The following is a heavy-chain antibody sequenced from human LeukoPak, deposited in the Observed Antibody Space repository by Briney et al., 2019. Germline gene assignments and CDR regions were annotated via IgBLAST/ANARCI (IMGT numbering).Heavy chain of an antibody. CDR3: ASEGGVAIMDMDV. Sequence: PGGSLRLSCAASGFTVSSNYMSWVRQAPGKGLEWVSVIYSGGSTYYADSVKGRFTISRDNSKNTLYLQMNSLRAEDTAVYYCASEGGVAIMDMDVWGQGTTVTVSS. J-gene: IGHJ6*02. CDR1: GFTVSSNY. D-gene: IGHD3-3*01. CDR2: IYSGGST. V-gene: IGHV3-66*02.